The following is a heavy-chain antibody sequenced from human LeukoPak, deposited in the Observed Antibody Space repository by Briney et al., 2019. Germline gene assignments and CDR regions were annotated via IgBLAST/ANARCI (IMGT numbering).Heavy chain of an antibody. CDR2: ISGSGGST. V-gene: IGHV3-23*01. D-gene: IGHD3-10*01. J-gene: IGHJ6*02. CDR1: GFTFSSYA. Sequence: GGSLRLSRAASGFTFSSYAMSWVRPAPGKGLEWVSAISGSGGSTYYADSVKGRFTISRDNSKNTLYLQMNSLRAEDTAVYYCAKGPKSLWFGELLPYYYGMDVWGQGTTVTVSS. CDR3: AKGPKSLWFGELLPYYYGMDV.